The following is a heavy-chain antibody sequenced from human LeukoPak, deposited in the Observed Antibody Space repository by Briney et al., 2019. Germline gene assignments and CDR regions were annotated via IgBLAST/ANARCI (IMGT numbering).Heavy chain of an antibody. Sequence: GASVKVSCKASGGTFSSYAISWVRQAPGQGLEWMGRIFPIFATANYAQKFQGRVTITADESTSTAYMGLSSLRSEDTAVYYCARESGSYEAYFDYWGQGTLVTVSS. CDR2: IFPIFATA. D-gene: IGHD1-26*01. V-gene: IGHV1-69*15. J-gene: IGHJ4*02. CDR1: GGTFSSYA. CDR3: ARESGSYEAYFDY.